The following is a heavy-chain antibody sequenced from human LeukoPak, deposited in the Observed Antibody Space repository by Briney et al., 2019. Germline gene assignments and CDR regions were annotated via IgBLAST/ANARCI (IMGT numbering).Heavy chain of an antibody. CDR1: GYSFTSYW. CDR2: IYPGDSDT. D-gene: IGHD3-10*01. V-gene: IGHV5-51*01. J-gene: IGHJ4*02. Sequence: KCGESLKISCKGSGYSFTSYWIGWVRQMPGKGLEWMGIIYPGDSDTRYSPSFQGQVTISADKSISTAYLQWSSLKASDTAMYYCARLGYYGSGSYYNGFDYWGQGTLVTVSS. CDR3: ARLGYYGSGSYYNGFDY.